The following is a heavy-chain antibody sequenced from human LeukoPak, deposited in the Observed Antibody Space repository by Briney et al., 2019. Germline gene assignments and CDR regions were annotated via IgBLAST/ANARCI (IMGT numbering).Heavy chain of an antibody. Sequence: GGSLRLSCAASGFTFSDYYMSWIRQAPGKGLEWISYIDYSGITVYYADSVKGRFTISRDNAKNSLYLQMNSLRAEDTAVYYCARDSTYYYDSSGYHYWGQGTLVTVSS. J-gene: IGHJ4*02. V-gene: IGHV3-11*04. CDR2: IDYSGITV. CDR1: GFTFSDYY. CDR3: ARDSTYYYDSSGYHY. D-gene: IGHD3-22*01.